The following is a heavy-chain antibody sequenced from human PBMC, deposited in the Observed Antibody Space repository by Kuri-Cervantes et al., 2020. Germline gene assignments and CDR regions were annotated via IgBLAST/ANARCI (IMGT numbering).Heavy chain of an antibody. Sequence: GESLKISCAASGFTFSSYSMNWVRQAPGKGLEWVPSISSSSSYIYYADSVKGRFTISRDNAKNSLYLQMNSLRAEDTAVYYCAKDGYPDDYGDYSWPNYWGQGTLVTVSS. J-gene: IGHJ4*02. CDR3: AKDGYPDDYGDYSWPNY. V-gene: IGHV3-21*01. CDR1: GFTFSSYS. D-gene: IGHD4-17*01. CDR2: ISSSSSYI.